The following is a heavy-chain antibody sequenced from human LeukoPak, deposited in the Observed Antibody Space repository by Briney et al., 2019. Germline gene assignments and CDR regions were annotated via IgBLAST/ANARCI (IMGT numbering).Heavy chain of an antibody. J-gene: IGHJ4*02. Sequence: SVKVSCKASGGTFSRFTISWVRQAPGQGFEWMGGITPIFGTANFAQKFQGRVSITADESTSTAFMELSSLRSEDTAVYYCARDRTVAGFHLEAYWGQGTLVTVSS. V-gene: IGHV1-69*01. CDR1: GGTFSRFT. CDR2: ITPIFGTA. CDR3: ARDRTVAGFHLEAY. D-gene: IGHD6-19*01.